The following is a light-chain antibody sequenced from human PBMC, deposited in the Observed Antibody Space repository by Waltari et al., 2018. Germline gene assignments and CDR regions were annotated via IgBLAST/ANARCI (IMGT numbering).Light chain of an antibody. CDR1: QSVSSN. CDR3: QQYNNWPPLT. J-gene: IGKJ4*01. CDR2: DAS. Sequence: EIVMTQTPATLSVSPGERATLSCRASQSVSSNLAWYQQKPGQAPRLLIYDASTRDTGIPDRFSGGGAGTEFTLTIRSLQSEDFAFYYCQQYNNWPPLTFGGGTKVEIK. V-gene: IGKV3-15*01.